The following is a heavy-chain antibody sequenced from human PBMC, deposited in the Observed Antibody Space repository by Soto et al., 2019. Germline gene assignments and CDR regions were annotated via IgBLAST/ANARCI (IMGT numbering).Heavy chain of an antibody. J-gene: IGHJ6*02. CDR1: GFTFSSYG. CDR3: ARAPYSSGHMDV. D-gene: IGHD6-25*01. V-gene: IGHV3-33*01. CDR2: IWYDGSNK. Sequence: QVQLVESGGGVVQPGRSLRLSCAASGFTFSSYGMHWVRQAPGKGLEWVAVIWYDGSNKYYADSVKGRFTISRDNSKNTMNLQMNSLRAEDTAVYYCARAPYSSGHMDVWGQGTTVTVSS.